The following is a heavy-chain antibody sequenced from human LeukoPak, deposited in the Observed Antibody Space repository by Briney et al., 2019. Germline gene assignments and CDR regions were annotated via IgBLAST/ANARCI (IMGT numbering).Heavy chain of an antibody. Sequence: SQTLSLTCTVSGGSISSGGYYWSWIRQHPGKGLEWIGYIYYSGSTYYNPSLKCRVTISVDTSKNQFSLKLSSVTAADTAVYYCARESADLEWLTYRHNWFDPWGQGTLVTVSS. V-gene: IGHV4-31*03. CDR1: GGSISSGGYY. J-gene: IGHJ5*02. CDR3: ARESADLEWLTYRHNWFDP. D-gene: IGHD3-3*01. CDR2: IYYSGST.